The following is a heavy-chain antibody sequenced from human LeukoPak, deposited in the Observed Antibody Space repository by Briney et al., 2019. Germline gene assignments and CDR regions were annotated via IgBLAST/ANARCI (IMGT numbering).Heavy chain of an antibody. CDR3: ARGPSAYPKCFDY. D-gene: IGHD5-12*01. Sequence: QTGGSLRLSCAASGFTFSSYEMNWVRQAPGKGLEWVSYINSGGDTIYYADSVKGRFTISRDNAKNSLYLQMNSLRAEDTAVYYCARGPSAYPKCFDYWGQGTLVTVSS. CDR1: GFTFSSYE. V-gene: IGHV3-48*03. J-gene: IGHJ4*02. CDR2: INSGGDTI.